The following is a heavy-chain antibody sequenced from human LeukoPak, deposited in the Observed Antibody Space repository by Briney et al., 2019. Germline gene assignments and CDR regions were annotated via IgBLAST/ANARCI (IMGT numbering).Heavy chain of an antibody. CDR2: IRYDGSNK. CDR3: AKLLIAAAGTPSGGWFDP. CDR1: GFTFSSYG. D-gene: IGHD6-13*01. V-gene: IGHV3-30*02. J-gene: IGHJ5*02. Sequence: PGGSLRLSCAASGFTFSSYGMHWVRQAPGKGLEWVAFIRYDGSNKYYADSVKGRFTISRDNSKNTLYLQMNSLRAEDTAVYYCAKLLIAAAGTPSGGWFDPWGQGTLVTVSS.